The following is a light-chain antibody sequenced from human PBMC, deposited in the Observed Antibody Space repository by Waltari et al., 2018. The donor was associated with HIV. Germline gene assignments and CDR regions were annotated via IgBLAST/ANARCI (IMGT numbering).Light chain of an antibody. CDR2: ECI. Sequence: QSALTQPASLSGSPGQSLTSSCTGISSDVCGYNAVPWYQHHPGKAPNLMIYECIKRPSGVSNRFSGSKSGNTASLTISGLQAEDDADYYCCSYAGSSNWVFGGGTKLTVL. V-gene: IGLV2-23*01. CDR3: CSYAGSSNWV. J-gene: IGLJ3*02. CDR1: SSDVCGYNA.